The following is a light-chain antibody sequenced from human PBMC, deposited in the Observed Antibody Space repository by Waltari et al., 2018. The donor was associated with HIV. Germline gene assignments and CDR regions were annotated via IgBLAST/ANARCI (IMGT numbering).Light chain of an antibody. CDR3: MQAPERT. CDR1: QSVLHGNGYNY. V-gene: IGKV2-28*01. J-gene: IGKJ1*01. Sequence: DIVMTQSPLSLSVTPGEPASNSCRSSQSVLHGNGYNYLDWYVQKPGQSPQLLIYLGSSRASGVPDRFSGSGSGTDFTLKISRVEAEDVGVYYCMQAPERTFGQGTKVEIK. CDR2: LGS.